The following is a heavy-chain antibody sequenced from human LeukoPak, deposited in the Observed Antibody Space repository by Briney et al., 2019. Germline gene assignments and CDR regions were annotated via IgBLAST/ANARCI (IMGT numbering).Heavy chain of an antibody. J-gene: IGHJ5*02. D-gene: IGHD3-10*01. V-gene: IGHV1-2*02. CDR1: GYTFTGYY. Sequence: ASAKVSCKASGYTFTGYYMHWVRQAPGQGLEWMGWINPNSGGTNYAQKFQGRVTMTRDTSISTAYMELSRLRSDDTAVYYCAREYYYGSGSYYNIGWFDPWGQGTLVTVSS. CDR2: INPNSGGT. CDR3: AREYYYGSGSYYNIGWFDP.